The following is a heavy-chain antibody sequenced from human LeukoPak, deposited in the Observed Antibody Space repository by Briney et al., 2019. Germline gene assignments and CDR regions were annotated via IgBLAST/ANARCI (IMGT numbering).Heavy chain of an antibody. J-gene: IGHJ3*01. Sequence: SETLSLTCTVSGGSISSYDWSWIRQPPGKGLEWIGYIYYSGSTNYNPSLKSRVTITVDTSKNQFSLTLSSVTAADTAVYYCAARYYYGSHALDVWGQGTMVIVSS. CDR2: IYYSGST. D-gene: IGHD3-10*01. V-gene: IGHV4-59*01. CDR3: AARYYYGSHALDV. CDR1: GGSISSYD.